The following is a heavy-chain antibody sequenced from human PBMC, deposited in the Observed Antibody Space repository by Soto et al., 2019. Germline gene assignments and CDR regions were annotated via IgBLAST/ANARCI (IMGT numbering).Heavy chain of an antibody. D-gene: IGHD3-3*01. CDR1: GFTFSGYE. CDR3: AREVTVFGVISPKPMDV. CDR2: ISGSGTTI. V-gene: IGHV3-48*03. J-gene: IGHJ6*02. Sequence: GGSLRLSCAASGFTFSGYEMNWVRQAPGKGLEWISYISGSGTTIYYADSVKGRFTISRDNAKKSLYLQMNSLRAEDTAVYYFAREVTVFGVISPKPMDVWGQRTTVTVP.